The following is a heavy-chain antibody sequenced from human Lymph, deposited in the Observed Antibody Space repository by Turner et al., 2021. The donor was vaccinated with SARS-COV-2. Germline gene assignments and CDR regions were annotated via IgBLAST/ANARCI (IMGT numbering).Heavy chain of an antibody. CDR2: INWSGGSI. V-gene: IGHV3-9*01. CDR1: CFTFDDYA. J-gene: IGHJ4*02. D-gene: IGHD1-26*01. Sequence: EVQLVESGGGFVKPCRSLRLSCAALCFTFDDYAMHCVRQAAGKGMYWVAGINWSGGSISYADSVKGRFTISRYNPKFSLYLQMNSLIAEDTSFYYCEIELSGIYYSFFDYWGQGILVTVSA. CDR3: EIELSGIYYSFFDY.